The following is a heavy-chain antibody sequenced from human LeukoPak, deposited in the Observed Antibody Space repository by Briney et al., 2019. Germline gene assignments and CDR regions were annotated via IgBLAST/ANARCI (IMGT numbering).Heavy chain of an antibody. CDR1: GFTFSSYG. V-gene: IGHV3-30*02. J-gene: IGHJ4*02. Sequence: GGSLRLSCAASGFTFSSYGMHWVRQAPGKGLEWVAFIRYDGSNKYYADSVKGRFTISRDNSKNTLYLQMNSLRAEDTAVYYCAKEAQQLVLEYDFDYWGQGTLVTVSS. CDR2: IRYDGSNK. D-gene: IGHD6-13*01. CDR3: AKEAQQLVLEYDFDY.